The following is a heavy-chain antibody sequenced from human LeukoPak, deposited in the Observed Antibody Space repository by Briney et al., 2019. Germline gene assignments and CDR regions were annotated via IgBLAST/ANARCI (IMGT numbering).Heavy chain of an antibody. Sequence: SETLSLTCTVSGGSISSGSYYWSWIRQPAGKGLEWIGRIYTSGNTNYNPSLKSRVTISVDTSKNQFSLKLSSVTAADTAVYYCARVRYGGNLGPAFDIWGQGTMVTVSS. D-gene: IGHD4-23*01. CDR1: GGSISSGSYY. V-gene: IGHV4-61*02. J-gene: IGHJ3*02. CDR3: ARVRYGGNLGPAFDI. CDR2: IYTSGNT.